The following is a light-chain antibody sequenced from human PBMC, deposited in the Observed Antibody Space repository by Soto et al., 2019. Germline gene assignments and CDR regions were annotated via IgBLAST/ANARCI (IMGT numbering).Light chain of an antibody. Sequence: QSVLTQPASMSGSPGQSITISCTGTSSDVGSYYPVSWFQQHPGKAPKLIIYEVNKRTSGVSDRFSGSKSGNTAFLTISGLQSADEAEYYCCSYAGDTTVFVFGTGTKLTVL. CDR2: EVN. CDR1: SSDVGSYYP. V-gene: IGLV2-23*02. CDR3: CSYAGDTTVFV. J-gene: IGLJ1*01.